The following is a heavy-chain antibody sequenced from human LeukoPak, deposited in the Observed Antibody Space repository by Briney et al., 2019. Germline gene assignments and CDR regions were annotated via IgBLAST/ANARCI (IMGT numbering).Heavy chain of an antibody. CDR2: IWYDGSNK. CDR1: GFTFSNYG. J-gene: IGHJ6*02. D-gene: IGHD3-10*01. Sequence: GSALRLSCAASGFTFSNYGMHWVRQAPGKGREWVAVIWYDGSNKYYADSVKGRFTIPRDNSKNTLYLQMNSLRAEDTAVYYCARDLSLLDVWGQGTTVTVSS. CDR3: ARDLSLLDV. V-gene: IGHV3-33*01.